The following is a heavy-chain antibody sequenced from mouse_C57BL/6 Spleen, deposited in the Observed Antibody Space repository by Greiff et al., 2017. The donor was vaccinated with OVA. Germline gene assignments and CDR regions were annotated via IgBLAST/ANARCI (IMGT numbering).Heavy chain of an antibody. CDR2: IYPGEGDT. CDR1: GYAFSSSW. Sequence: LQESGPELVKPGASVKISCKASGYAFSSSWMNWVKQRPGKGLEWIGRIYPGEGDTNYNGKFKGKATLTADKSSSTAYMQLSSLTSEDSAVYFCARRSNYEAMDYWGQGTSVTVSS. D-gene: IGHD2-5*01. CDR3: ARRSNYEAMDY. J-gene: IGHJ4*01. V-gene: IGHV1-82*01.